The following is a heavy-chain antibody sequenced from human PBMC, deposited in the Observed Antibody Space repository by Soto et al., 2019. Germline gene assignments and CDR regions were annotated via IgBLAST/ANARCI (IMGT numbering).Heavy chain of an antibody. V-gene: IGHV3-74*01. D-gene: IGHD6-19*01. Sequence: EVQLVESGGGLIQPGGSLRLSCTASGFPFSDLWMHWVRQAPGKGLEWVSRISRDGSSTSHADSVRGRFSISRDNAKNTVYLQMNSLRAEDTAVYYCTSLSVAVDYFAFDIWGQGTVVTVS. J-gene: IGHJ3*02. CDR3: TSLSVAVDYFAFDI. CDR2: ISRDGSST. CDR1: GFPFSDLW.